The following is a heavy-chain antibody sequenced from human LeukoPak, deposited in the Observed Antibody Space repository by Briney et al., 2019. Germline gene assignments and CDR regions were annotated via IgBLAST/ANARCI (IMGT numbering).Heavy chain of an antibody. CDR1: GFTFSSYA. J-gene: IGHJ4*02. Sequence: PGGSLRLSCAASGFTFSSYAMSWVRQAPGKGLEWVSAISGSGGSTYYADSVKGRFTISRDNSKNTLYLQMNSLRAEDTAVYYCAKEPGLRYFDWQEGVLTDYWGQGTLVTVSS. CDR3: AKEPGLRYFDWQEGVLTDY. V-gene: IGHV3-23*01. D-gene: IGHD3-9*01. CDR2: ISGSGGST.